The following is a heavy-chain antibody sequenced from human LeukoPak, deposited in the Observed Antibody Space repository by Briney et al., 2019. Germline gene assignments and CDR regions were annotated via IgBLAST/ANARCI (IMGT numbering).Heavy chain of an antibody. D-gene: IGHD5-18*01. CDR1: GGILSRWS. J-gene: IGHJ4*02. Sequence: SVKVSCKASGGILSRWSISWVRQAPGQGLEWVGTIIPEFDEAHYAQKLQGRVTISADDSATAAYMELSSLRSDDTAVYYCASGGVTVYSYGPDYWGQGTLVAVSS. CDR2: IIPEFDEA. CDR3: ASGGVTVYSYGPDY. V-gene: IGHV1-69*15.